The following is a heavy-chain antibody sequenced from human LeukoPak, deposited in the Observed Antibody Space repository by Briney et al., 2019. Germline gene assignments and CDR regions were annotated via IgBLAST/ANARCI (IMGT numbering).Heavy chain of an antibody. CDR3: ARAGLDSSGQHPHDY. D-gene: IGHD3-22*01. Sequence: GGSLRLSCAPSGFTVSSNYMCWVRPAPGEGLEWVSVIYSGGNTHDADSVKGRLTISRDNSKKTLYLQMNSLRDEDTAVYYCARAGLDSSGQHPHDYWGQGTLVTVSS. V-gene: IGHV3-66*01. CDR2: IYSGGNT. J-gene: IGHJ4*02. CDR1: GFTVSSNY.